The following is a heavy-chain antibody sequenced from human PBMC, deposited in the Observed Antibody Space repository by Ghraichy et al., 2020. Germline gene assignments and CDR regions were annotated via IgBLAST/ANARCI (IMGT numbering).Heavy chain of an antibody. D-gene: IGHD6-19*01. J-gene: IGHJ6*02. V-gene: IGHV3-30*18. Sequence: GGSLRLSCAASGFTFSSYGMHWVRQAPGKGLEWVAVILYDGSNKYYADSVKGRFTISRDNSKNTLYLQMNSLRAEDTAVYYCAKDRGWSGYYGMDVWGQGTTVTVSS. CDR2: ILYDGSNK. CDR1: GFTFSSYG. CDR3: AKDRGWSGYYGMDV.